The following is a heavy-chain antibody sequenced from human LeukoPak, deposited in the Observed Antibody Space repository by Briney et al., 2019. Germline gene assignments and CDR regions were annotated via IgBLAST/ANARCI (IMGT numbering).Heavy chain of an antibody. Sequence: GASVKVSCKASGYTFTSYYMHWVRQAPGQGLEWMGIINPSGGSTSYAQKFQGRVTMTRDTSTSTVYMELSSLRSEDTAVYYCARARPITMVRGVNLFDYWGQGTLVTVSS. CDR2: INPSGGST. V-gene: IGHV1-46*01. D-gene: IGHD3-10*01. CDR1: GYTFTSYY. J-gene: IGHJ4*02. CDR3: ARARPITMVRGVNLFDY.